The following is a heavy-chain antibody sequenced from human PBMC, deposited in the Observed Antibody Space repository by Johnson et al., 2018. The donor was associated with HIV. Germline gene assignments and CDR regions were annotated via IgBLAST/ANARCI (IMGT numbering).Heavy chain of an antibody. D-gene: IGHD3-22*01. CDR2: IKQDGSAK. J-gene: IGHJ3*02. CDR1: GFTFDDYG. Sequence: VQVVESGGGVVRPGGSLRLSCAASGFTFDDYGMSWVRQAPGKGLEWVANIKQDGSAKYYVDSVKGRFTISRDNAKNSLYLQMNSLRAEDTAVYYCARGDYYDSSGYFSDAFDIWGQGTMVTVSS. CDR3: ARGDYYDSSGYFSDAFDI. V-gene: IGHV3-7*01.